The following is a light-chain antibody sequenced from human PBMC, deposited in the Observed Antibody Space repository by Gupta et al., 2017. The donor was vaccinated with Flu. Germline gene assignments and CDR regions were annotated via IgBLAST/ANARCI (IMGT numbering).Light chain of an antibody. Sequence: SPSYLSASIGDRVTSTCRESQGISKYLDWYQQKPGQVPKLLIYSASTGQSGVPSRFSGSGYGTDFTLTSSSLQPEDVATYYCQKYNSVRTFGHGTXVDI. CDR1: QGISKY. CDR2: SAS. J-gene: IGKJ3*01. CDR3: QKYNSVRT. V-gene: IGKV1-27*01.